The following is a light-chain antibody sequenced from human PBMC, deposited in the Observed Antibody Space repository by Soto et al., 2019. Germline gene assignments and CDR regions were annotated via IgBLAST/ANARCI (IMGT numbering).Light chain of an antibody. CDR1: SSNIGAGYD. CDR3: QAYDTSLRAWV. J-gene: IGLJ3*02. V-gene: IGLV1-40*01. CDR2: GNN. Sequence: QSVLTQPPSASGAPGQRVTISCTGGSSNIGAGYDAHWYQQVPGTTPKYLISGNNDRPSGVPDRFSGSESGTSASLAITGLQAEDEGDYYCQAYDTSLRAWVFGGGTKLTVL.